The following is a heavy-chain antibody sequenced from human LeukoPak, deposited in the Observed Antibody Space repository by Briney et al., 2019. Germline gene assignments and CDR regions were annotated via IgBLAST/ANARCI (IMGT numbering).Heavy chain of an antibody. D-gene: IGHD3-22*01. Sequence: SETLSLTCTVSGGSLSSYYWSWIRQPAGKGLEWIGRIYTSGSTNYNPSLKSRVTMSVDTSKNQFSLKLSSVTAADTAVYYCARDWSGGRMIVVVYNWFDPWGQGTLVTVSS. CDR2: IYTSGST. CDR3: ARDWSGGRMIVVVYNWFDP. V-gene: IGHV4-4*07. CDR1: GGSLSSYY. J-gene: IGHJ5*02.